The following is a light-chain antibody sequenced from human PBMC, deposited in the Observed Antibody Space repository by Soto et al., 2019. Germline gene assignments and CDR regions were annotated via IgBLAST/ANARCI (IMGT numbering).Light chain of an antibody. J-gene: IGKJ2*01. V-gene: IGKV1-39*01. CDR2: AAS. CDR1: QNISRY. CDR3: QQSYSPLMYT. Sequence: DIQMTRSPSSLSASVGDRVTITCRASQNISRYLNWYQQKPGQAPKVLIYAASNLQSGVPSRFSGSGSGTDFTLTISSVQPEDFASYYCQQSYSPLMYTFGQGTKLEIK.